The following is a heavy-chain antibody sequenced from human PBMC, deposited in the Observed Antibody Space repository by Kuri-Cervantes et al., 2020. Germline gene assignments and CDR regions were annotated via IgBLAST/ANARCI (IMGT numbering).Heavy chain of an antibody. J-gene: IGHJ4*02. CDR3: VSSWTGRIDF. Sequence: ESLKISCTVSGGSISSYYWSWIRQLPGKGLEWIGYIYYSGSTNYNPSLKSRVTISVDTSKNQFSLKLSSVTAADTAMYYCVSSWTGRIDFWGQGTLVTVSS. CDR2: IYYSGST. CDR1: GGSISSYY. V-gene: IGHV4-59*01. D-gene: IGHD3/OR15-3a*01.